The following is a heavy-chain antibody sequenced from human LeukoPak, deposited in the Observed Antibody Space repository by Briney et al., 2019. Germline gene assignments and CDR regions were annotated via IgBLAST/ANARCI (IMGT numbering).Heavy chain of an antibody. D-gene: IGHD3-3*01. CDR2: IYYSGST. CDR1: GGSISSSSYY. V-gene: IGHV4-39*01. CDR3: ARHSWHYDFWSGYPATNIDY. Sequence: TPSETLSLTCTVSGGSISSSSYYWGWIRQPPGKGLEWIGSIYYSGSTYYNPSLKSRVTISVDTSKNQFSLKLSSVTAADTAVYYCARHSWHYDFWSGYPATNIDYWGQGTLVTVSS. J-gene: IGHJ4*02.